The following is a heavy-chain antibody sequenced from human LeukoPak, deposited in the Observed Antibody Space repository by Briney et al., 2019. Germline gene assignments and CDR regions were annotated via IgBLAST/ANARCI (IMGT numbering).Heavy chain of an antibody. CDR3: ASDHSGWLGLGY. Sequence: SETLSLTCTVSNVSISSGSHYWNWIRQPAGKGLEWIGRIYAGGRSNYNPSLRSRVTISVDTSKNQFSLRLSSVTATDTCVYYCASDHSGWLGLGYWGQGTLVSVSS. J-gene: IGHJ4*02. CDR1: NVSISSGSHY. D-gene: IGHD6-19*01. CDR2: IYAGGRS. V-gene: IGHV4-61*02.